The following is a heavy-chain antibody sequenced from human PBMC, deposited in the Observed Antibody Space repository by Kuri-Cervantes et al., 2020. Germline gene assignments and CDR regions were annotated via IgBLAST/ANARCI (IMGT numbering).Heavy chain of an antibody. V-gene: IGHV3-15*01. Sequence: GGSLRLSCAASGFTFSNAWMSWVRQAPGKGLEWVALIKSETDGGTTDYAAPVQGRFTVSRDDSENTLYLQMNSLKTEDSGVYYCTPSSGWTLYWGQGTLVTVSS. CDR1: GFTFSNAW. J-gene: IGHJ4*02. CDR2: IKSETDGGTT. D-gene: IGHD6-19*01. CDR3: TPSSGWTLY.